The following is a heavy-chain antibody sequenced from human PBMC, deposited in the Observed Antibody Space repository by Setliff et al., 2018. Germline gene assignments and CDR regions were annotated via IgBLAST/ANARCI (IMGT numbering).Heavy chain of an antibody. CDR2: INSDGSST. CDR1: GFTFSSYW. Sequence: PGGSLRLSCAASGFTFSSYWMHWVRQAPGKGLVWVSRINSDGSSTSYADSVKGRFTISRDNAKNTLYRQMNSLRAEDTAGYYGARACSGSGCYAGGESWGQGTPVTVSS. V-gene: IGHV3-74*01. CDR3: ARACSGSGCYAGGES. D-gene: IGHD2-15*01. J-gene: IGHJ5*02.